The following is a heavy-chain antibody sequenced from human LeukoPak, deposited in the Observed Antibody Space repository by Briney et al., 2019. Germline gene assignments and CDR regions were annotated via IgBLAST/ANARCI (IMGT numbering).Heavy chain of an antibody. CDR3: MMSLTAHYYYGLDV. J-gene: IGHJ6*02. CDR2: IKQDGSEK. D-gene: IGHD2-21*02. CDR1: GFTFSSHS. V-gene: IGHV3-7*01. Sequence: GGSLRLSCAASGFTFSSHSMNWVRQAPGNGLEWVANIKQDGSEKYYVDSVKGRFTISRDNAKNSLFLQMNSLRADDTAVYHCMMSLTAHYYYGLDVWGQGTTVTVSS.